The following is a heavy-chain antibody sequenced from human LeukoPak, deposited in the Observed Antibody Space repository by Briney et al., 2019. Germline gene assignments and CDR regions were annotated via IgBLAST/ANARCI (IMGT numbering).Heavy chain of an antibody. CDR3: ARGVSVAGTAQLDY. CDR2: MSSSSSVG. J-gene: IGHJ4*02. CDR1: GFTFSTDS. Sequence: GGSLRLSCAASGFTFSTDSMTWVRQAPGKGLEWVSSMSSSSSVGYYADSVKGRFTISRDNPKNSLYLQMNSLRAEDTAVYYCARGVSVAGTAQLDYWGQGTLVTVSS. V-gene: IGHV3-21*01. D-gene: IGHD6-19*01.